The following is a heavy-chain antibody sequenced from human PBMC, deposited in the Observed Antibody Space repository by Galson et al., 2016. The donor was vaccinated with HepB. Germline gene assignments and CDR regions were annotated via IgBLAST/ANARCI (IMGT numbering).Heavy chain of an antibody. CDR3: AKVQGGYSVF. CDR2: ISRSGDVP. J-gene: IGHJ4*02. V-gene: IGHV3-23*01. Sequence: SLRLSCAGSGLSFNDYAMNWVRQAPGTGLEWVSRISRSGDVPYYADSVKGRFRISRDNARSTVYLEMNSLRVDDSAVHYCAKVQGGYSVFWGQGMLVSVSS. D-gene: IGHD5/OR15-5a*01. CDR1: GLSFNDYA.